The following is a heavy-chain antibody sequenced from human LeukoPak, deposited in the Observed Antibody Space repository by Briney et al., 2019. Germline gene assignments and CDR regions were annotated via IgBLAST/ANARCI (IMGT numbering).Heavy chain of an antibody. V-gene: IGHV4-59*01. CDR3: ARELYYYGSGSYSTYNWFDP. J-gene: IGHJ5*02. D-gene: IGHD3-10*01. CDR1: GGSISSYY. CDR2: IYYSGST. Sequence: SETLSLTCTVSGGSISSYYWSWIRQPPGKGLEWIGYIYYSGSTNYNPSLKSRVTISVDTSKNQFSLKLSSVTAADTAVYYCARELYYYGSGSYSTYNWFDPWGQGNLVTVSS.